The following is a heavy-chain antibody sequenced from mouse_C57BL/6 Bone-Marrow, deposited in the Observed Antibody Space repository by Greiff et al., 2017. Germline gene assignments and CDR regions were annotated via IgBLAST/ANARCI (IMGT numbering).Heavy chain of an antibody. D-gene: IGHD2-4*01. Sequence: EVQLQESGPELVKPGASVKIPCKASGYTFTDYNMDWVKQSHGKSLEWIGDITPNNGGTIYNQKFKGKATLTVDKSSSTAYMELRSLTSEDTAVYYCARSGYDYDWFAYWGQGTLVTVSA. J-gene: IGHJ3*01. CDR3: ARSGYDYDWFAY. CDR2: ITPNNGGT. CDR1: GYTFTDYN. V-gene: IGHV1-18*01.